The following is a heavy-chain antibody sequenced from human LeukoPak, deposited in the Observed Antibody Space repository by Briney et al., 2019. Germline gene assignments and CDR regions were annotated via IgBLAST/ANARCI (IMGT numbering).Heavy chain of an antibody. D-gene: IGHD6-13*01. Sequence: SETLSLTCAVSGGSISSSNWWSWVRQPPGKGLEWIGEIYHSGSTNYNPSLKSRVTISVDTSKNQFSLKLSSVTAADTAVYYCARKGAAGTTPMFHWGQGTLVTVSS. J-gene: IGHJ4*02. CDR3: ARKGAAGTTPMFH. V-gene: IGHV4-4*02. CDR2: IYHSGST. CDR1: GGSISSSNW.